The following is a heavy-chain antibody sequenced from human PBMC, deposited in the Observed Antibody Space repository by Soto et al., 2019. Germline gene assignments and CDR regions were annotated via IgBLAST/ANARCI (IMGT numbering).Heavy chain of an antibody. D-gene: IGHD3-3*01. CDR3: AKDPTLLFLEWLLPNWFDP. CDR1: GFTFSSYG. CDR2: ISYDGSNK. V-gene: IGHV3-30*18. Sequence: GGSLRLSCAASGFTFSSYGMHWVRQAPGKGLEWVAVISYDGSNKYYADSVKGRFTISRDNSKNTLYLQMNSLRAEDTAVYYCAKDPTLLFLEWLLPNWFDPWGQGTLVTVSS. J-gene: IGHJ5*02.